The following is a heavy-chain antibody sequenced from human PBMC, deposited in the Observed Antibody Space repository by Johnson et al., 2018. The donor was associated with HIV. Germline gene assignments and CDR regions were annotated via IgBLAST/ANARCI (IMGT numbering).Heavy chain of an antibody. J-gene: IGHJ3*02. CDR3: ARFYSSGWSDAFDI. D-gene: IGHD6-19*01. Sequence: QVQLVESRGGLVQPGGSLRLSCAASGFTFSSYAMHWVRQAPGKGLEWVAVISYDGSNKYYADSVKGRFTISRDNAKNSLYLQMNSLRAEDTAVYYCARFYSSGWSDAFDIWGQGTMVTVSS. CDR1: GFTFSSYA. V-gene: IGHV3-30*04. CDR2: ISYDGSNK.